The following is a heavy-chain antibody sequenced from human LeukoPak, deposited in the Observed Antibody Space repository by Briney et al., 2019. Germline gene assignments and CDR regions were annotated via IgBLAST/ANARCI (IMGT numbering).Heavy chain of an antibody. CDR3: AREMKLFGTDRGAFDI. CDR2: INSEGSIT. J-gene: IGHJ3*02. CDR1: GFTFSSYW. D-gene: IGHD3-10*02. Sequence: GGSLRLSCAASGFTFSSYWMHWVRQAPGKGLVWVSRINSEGSITSYADSVKGRFTISRDNAKNTLYLQMNSLRAEDTAVYFCAREMKLFGTDRGAFDIWGQGTMVTVSS. V-gene: IGHV3-74*01.